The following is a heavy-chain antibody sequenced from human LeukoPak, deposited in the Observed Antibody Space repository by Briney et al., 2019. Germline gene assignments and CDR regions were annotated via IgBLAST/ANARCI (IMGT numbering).Heavy chain of an antibody. D-gene: IGHD2-15*01. V-gene: IGHV4-31*03. CDR2: IYYSGST. CDR3: ARSPKARNCSGGSCSGFDP. Sequence: SETLSLTCTVSGGSISSGGYYWSWIRQHPGKGLEWIGYIYYSGSTYYNPSLKSRVTISVDTSKNQFSLKLSSVTAADTAVYYCARSPKARNCSGGSCSGFDPWGQGTLVTVSS. J-gene: IGHJ5*02. CDR1: GGSISSGGYY.